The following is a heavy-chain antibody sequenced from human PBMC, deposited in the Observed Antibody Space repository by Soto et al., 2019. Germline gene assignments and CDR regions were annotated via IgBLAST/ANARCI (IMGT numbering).Heavy chain of an antibody. CDR3: ARDRGDYYSYYGMHV. CDR1: GYTFTGYY. J-gene: IGHJ6*02. CDR2: INPNSGGT. V-gene: IGHV1-2*04. Sequence: ASVKVSCKASGYTFTGYYMHWVRQASGQGPEWMGWINPNSGGTNYAQKFQGWVTMTRDTSISTAYMELSRLRSDDTAVYYCARDRGDYYSYYGMHVWGQGTTVTVSS.